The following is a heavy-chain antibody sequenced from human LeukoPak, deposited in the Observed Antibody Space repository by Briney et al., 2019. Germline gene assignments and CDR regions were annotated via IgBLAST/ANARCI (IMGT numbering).Heavy chain of an antibody. Sequence: KASETLSLTCTVSGGSISSYYWSWIRQPPGKGLEWIGYIYYSGSTNYNPSLKSRVTISVDTSKNQFSLKLSSVTAADTAVYYCARAAITSFFDYWGQGTLVTVSS. V-gene: IGHV4-59*01. CDR2: IYYSGST. CDR1: GGSISSYY. D-gene: IGHD1-14*01. CDR3: ARAAITSFFDY. J-gene: IGHJ4*02.